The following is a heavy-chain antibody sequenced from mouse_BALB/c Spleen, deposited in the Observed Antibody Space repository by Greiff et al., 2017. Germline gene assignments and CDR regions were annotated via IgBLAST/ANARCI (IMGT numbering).Heavy chain of an antibody. CDR2: ISYSGST. CDR1: GYSITSDYA. J-gene: IGHJ4*01. CDR3: ARRGDYYGYEAMDY. Sequence: EVQGVESGPGLVKPSQSLSLTCTVTGYSITSDYAWNWIRQFPGNKLEWMGYISYSGSTSYNPSLKSRISITRDTSKNQFFLQLNSVTTEDTATYYCARRGDYYGYEAMDYWGQGTSVTVSS. V-gene: IGHV3-2*02. D-gene: IGHD1-2*01.